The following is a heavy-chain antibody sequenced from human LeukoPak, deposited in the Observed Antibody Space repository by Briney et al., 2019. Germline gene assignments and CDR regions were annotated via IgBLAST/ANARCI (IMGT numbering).Heavy chain of an antibody. CDR2: IKSSGGST. J-gene: IGHJ3*02. CDR1: GDTCTNYY. Sequence: ASVKVSCKASGDTCTNYYIHWVRQAPGQGLEWMGIIKSSGGSTTYAQKFQGRVTMTWDTSTSTVYMELSSLRSDDTAVYYCARVMSDTMIVVATAAFDIRGQGTMVTVSS. CDR3: ARVMSDTMIVVATAAFDI. V-gene: IGHV1-46*01. D-gene: IGHD3-22*01.